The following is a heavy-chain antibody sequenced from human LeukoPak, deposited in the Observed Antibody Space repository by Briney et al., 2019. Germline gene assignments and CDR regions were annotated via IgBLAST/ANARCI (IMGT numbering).Heavy chain of an antibody. Sequence: ASVKVSCKASGYTFTGYYMHWVRQAPGQGLEWMGWINPNSGGTNYAQKFQGRVTMTRDTSISTAYMELSRLRSDDTAVYYCARGAVDIVADDAFDIWGQGTMVTVSS. CDR3: ARGAVDIVADDAFDI. D-gene: IGHD5-12*01. CDR1: GYTFTGYY. J-gene: IGHJ3*02. V-gene: IGHV1-2*02. CDR2: INPNSGGT.